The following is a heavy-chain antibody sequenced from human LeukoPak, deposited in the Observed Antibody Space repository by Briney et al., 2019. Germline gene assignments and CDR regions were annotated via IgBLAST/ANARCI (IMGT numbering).Heavy chain of an antibody. J-gene: IGHJ4*02. CDR1: GGSISSNNYY. V-gene: IGHV4-39*01. Sequence: SETLSLTCTVSGGSISSNNYYWGWIRQPPGKGLEWIGSIYYSGTTYYNPSLKSRVTISVDTSKDQFSLKLGSLTAADTALYYCARSYSNSWYYFDFWGQGTLVTVSS. CDR3: ARSYSNSWYYFDF. CDR2: IYYSGTT. D-gene: IGHD6-13*01.